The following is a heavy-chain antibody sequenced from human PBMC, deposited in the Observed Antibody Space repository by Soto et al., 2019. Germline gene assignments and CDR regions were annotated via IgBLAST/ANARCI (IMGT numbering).Heavy chain of an antibody. J-gene: IGHJ5*02. CDR1: GYAFTSYG. CDR3: ARVVVAATWFDP. CDR2: ISAYNGNT. D-gene: IGHD2-15*01. V-gene: IGHV1-18*01. Sequence: ASVKVSCKASGYAFTSYGISWVRQAPGQGLEWMGWISAYNGNTNYAQKLQGRVTMTTDTSTSTAYMELRSLRSDDTAVYYCARVVVAATWFDPWGQGTLVTVSS.